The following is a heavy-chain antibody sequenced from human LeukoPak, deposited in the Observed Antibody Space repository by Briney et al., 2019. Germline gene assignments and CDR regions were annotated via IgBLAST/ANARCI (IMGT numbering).Heavy chain of an antibody. CDR2: IWYDGSNK. CDR3: ARDEAVAARAFDY. J-gene: IGHJ4*02. Sequence: GGSLRLSCAASGFTFSSYGMHWVRQAPGKGLEWVAVIWYDGSNKYYADSVKGRFTISRDNSKNTLYLQMNSLRAEDTAVYYCARDEAVAARAFDYWGQGTLVTVSS. V-gene: IGHV3-33*01. D-gene: IGHD6-19*01. CDR1: GFTFSSYG.